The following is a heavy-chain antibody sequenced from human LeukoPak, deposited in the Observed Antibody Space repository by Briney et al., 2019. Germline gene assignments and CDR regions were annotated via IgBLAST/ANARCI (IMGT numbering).Heavy chain of an antibody. V-gene: IGHV4-34*01. D-gene: IGHD3-16*02. J-gene: IGHJ4*02. CDR2: INNGGST. CDR1: GGSFSGYS. CDR3: ARLRGRALSGVFDY. Sequence: ASETLSLTCAVYGGSFSGYSWSWTRQPPGKGLEWIGEINNGGSTTYNPSPKSRVSISEDTSKNQFSLKLSSVTAADTAVYYCARLRGRALSGVFDYWGQGTLVTVSS.